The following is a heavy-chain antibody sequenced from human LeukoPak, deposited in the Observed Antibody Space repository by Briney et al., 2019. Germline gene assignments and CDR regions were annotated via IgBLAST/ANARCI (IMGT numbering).Heavy chain of an antibody. V-gene: IGHV1-2*06. CDR2: INPNSGGT. CDR3: ATISTAYYFDY. D-gene: IGHD5/OR15-5a*01. Sequence: ASVKVSCKASGYTFTGYYMHWVRQAPGQGLEWMGRINPNSGGTNYAQKFQGRVTMARDTSISTAYMELSRLRSDDTAVYYCATISTAYYFDYWGQGTLVTVSS. J-gene: IGHJ4*02. CDR1: GYTFTGYY.